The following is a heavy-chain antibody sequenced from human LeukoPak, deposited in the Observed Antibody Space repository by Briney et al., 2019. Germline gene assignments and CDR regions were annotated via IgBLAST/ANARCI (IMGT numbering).Heavy chain of an antibody. Sequence: GGSLRLSCAASGFTFSNAWVSWVRQAPGKGLEWVGHIKSKTDGGTTDYAAPVKGRFTISRDDSKNTLYLQMNSLKTEDTAVYYCTTDLSYDSSGYPYWGQGTLVTVSS. D-gene: IGHD3-22*01. V-gene: IGHV3-15*01. J-gene: IGHJ4*02. CDR2: IKSKTDGGTT. CDR1: GFTFSNAW. CDR3: TTDLSYDSSGYPY.